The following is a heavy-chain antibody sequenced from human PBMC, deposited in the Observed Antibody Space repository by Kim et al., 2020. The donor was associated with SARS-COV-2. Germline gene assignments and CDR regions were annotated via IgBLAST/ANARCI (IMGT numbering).Heavy chain of an antibody. CDR3: ARGSGSYGYYYGMDV. J-gene: IGHJ6*02. CDR2: IGTAGDT. V-gene: IGHV3-13*01. D-gene: IGHD3-10*01. Sequence: GGSLRLSCAASGFTFSTYDMHWVRQATGKGLEWVSAIGTAGDTYYPGSVKGRFTISRENAKNSLYLQMNSLRAGDTAVYYCARGSGSYGYYYGMDVWGQGTTVTVSS. CDR1: GFTFSTYD.